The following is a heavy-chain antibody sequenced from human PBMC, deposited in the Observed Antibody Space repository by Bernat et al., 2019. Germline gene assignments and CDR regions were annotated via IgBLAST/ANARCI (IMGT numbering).Heavy chain of an antibody. V-gene: IGHV3-33*01. J-gene: IGHJ6*02. Sequence: QVQLVESGGGVVQPGRSLRLSCAASGFTFSSYGMHWVRQAPGKGLEWVAVIWYDGSNKYYADSVKGRFTISRDNSKNTLYLQMNSLRAEDTAVYYCARSREVAGTRGYYYYYGMDVWGHGTTVTVSS. CDR2: IWYDGSNK. D-gene: IGHD6-19*01. CDR1: GFTFSSYG. CDR3: ARSREVAGTRGYYYYYGMDV.